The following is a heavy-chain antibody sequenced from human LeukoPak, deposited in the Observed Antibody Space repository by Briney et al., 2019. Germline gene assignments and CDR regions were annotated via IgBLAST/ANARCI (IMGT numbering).Heavy chain of an antibody. CDR2: IRYDGSNK. Sequence: GGSLRLSCAASGFTFSSYGMHWVRQAPGKGLEWVAFIRYDGSNKYYADSVKGRFTISRDNSKNTLYLQMNSLRAEDTAVYYCAKALRLGELSALSDWGQGTLVTVSS. CDR1: GFTFSSYG. D-gene: IGHD3-16*02. V-gene: IGHV3-30*02. CDR3: AKALRLGELSALSD. J-gene: IGHJ4*02.